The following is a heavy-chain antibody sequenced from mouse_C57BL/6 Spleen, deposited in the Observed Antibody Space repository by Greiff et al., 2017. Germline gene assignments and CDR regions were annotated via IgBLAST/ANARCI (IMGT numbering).Heavy chain of an antibody. Sequence: QVTLKESGPGILQPSQTLSLTCSFSGFSLSTFGMGVGWIRQPSGKGLEWLAHIWWDDDKYYNPALKSRLTISKDTSKNQVFLKLANVDTADTATYYCARTYDYDERGWDFDVWGTGTTVTVSS. CDR2: IWWDDDK. V-gene: IGHV8-8*01. D-gene: IGHD2-4*01. CDR3: ARTYDYDERGWDFDV. J-gene: IGHJ1*03. CDR1: GFSLSTFGMG.